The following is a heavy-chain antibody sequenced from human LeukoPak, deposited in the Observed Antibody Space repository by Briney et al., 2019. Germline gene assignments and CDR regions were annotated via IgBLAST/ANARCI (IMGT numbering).Heavy chain of an antibody. V-gene: IGHV3-48*03. CDR1: GFTFSGYE. Sequence: GGSLRLSCAASGFTFSGYELNWVRQAPGEGLEWVSYISSSGSTIYYADSVKGRFTISRDNAKNSLYLQMNSLRAEDTAVYYCARDGAGIVVVPAASLNYYGMDIWGQGTTVTVSS. D-gene: IGHD2-2*01. CDR3: ARDGAGIVVVPAASLNYYGMDI. CDR2: ISSSGSTI. J-gene: IGHJ6*02.